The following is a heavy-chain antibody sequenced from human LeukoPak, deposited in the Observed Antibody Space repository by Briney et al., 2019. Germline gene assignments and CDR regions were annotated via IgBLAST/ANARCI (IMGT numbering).Heavy chain of an antibody. Sequence: ASPKVSCKASGYTFTDYGITWVRHTPTQGVQCMGWISHYNGNTNYAQDIQGRATMTTDTSTTTAYMELRNLRSDDTAVYYCARGGRWESHTDYWGQGTLVTVSS. V-gene: IGHV1-18*01. D-gene: IGHD1-26*01. J-gene: IGHJ4*02. CDR3: ARGGRWESHTDY. CDR2: ISHYNGNT. CDR1: GYTFTDYG.